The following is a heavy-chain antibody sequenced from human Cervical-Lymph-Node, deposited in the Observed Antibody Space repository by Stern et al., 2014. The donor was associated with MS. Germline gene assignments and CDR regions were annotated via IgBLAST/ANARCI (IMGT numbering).Heavy chain of an antibody. J-gene: IGHJ6*02. CDR3: ATDRDDFRSGYSAPTKGYGLDV. V-gene: IGHV1-24*01. D-gene: IGHD3-3*01. Sequence: QVQLVQSGAEVKKPGASVKVSCKVSGYTLTELSLHWVRQAPGKGLEWMGGFDPEDGETIYAQKFQGRVTMTEDTSTDTAYMELSSLRSEDTAVYYFATDRDDFRSGYSAPTKGYGLDVWGQGTTVTVTS. CDR2: FDPEDGET. CDR1: GYTLTELS.